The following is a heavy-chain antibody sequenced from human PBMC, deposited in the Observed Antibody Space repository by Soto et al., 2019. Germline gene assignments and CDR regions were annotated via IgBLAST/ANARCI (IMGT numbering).Heavy chain of an antibody. J-gene: IGHJ6*02. CDR2: IYHSGST. CDR1: GGSISSGGYS. CDR3: ARARYYDSSGYYRNNYYYYGMDV. D-gene: IGHD3-22*01. V-gene: IGHV4-30-2*01. Sequence: PSETLSLTCAVSGGSISSGGYSWSWIRQPPGKGREGIGYIYHSGSTYYNPSLKSRVTISVDRTKNQFSLKLSSVTAADTAVYYCARARYYDSSGYYRNNYYYYGMDVWGQGTTVTVSS.